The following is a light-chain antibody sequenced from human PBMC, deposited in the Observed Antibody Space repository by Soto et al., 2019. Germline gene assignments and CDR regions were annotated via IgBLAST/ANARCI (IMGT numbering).Light chain of an antibody. V-gene: IGLV2-14*01. CDR2: EVT. Sequence: QSVLTQPASVSGSPGQSITISCTGTSSDVGAYNYVSWYQQHPGTAPKLMIFEVTDRPSGVSHRFSGSKSGNTASLTISGLQAEDEADYYCSSYTSSGTLGVLFGGVTKLTVL. CDR3: SSYTSSGTLGVL. J-gene: IGLJ3*02. CDR1: SSDVGAYNY.